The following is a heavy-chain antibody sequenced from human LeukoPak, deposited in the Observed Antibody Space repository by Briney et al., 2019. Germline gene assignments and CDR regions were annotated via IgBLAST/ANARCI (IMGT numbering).Heavy chain of an antibody. V-gene: IGHV3-23*01. CDR1: GFTFNSYA. J-gene: IGHJ4*02. Sequence: PGGSLRLSCAASGFTFNSYAMSWVRQAPGKGLEWVSAISGSGGTTYYADSVRGHFTISRDNSKNTLYLQVNSLRGEDTAVYYCAKAMSDYYDSSRYYDFDSWGQGTLVTVSS. CDR2: ISGSGGTT. CDR3: AKAMSDYYDSSRYYDFDS. D-gene: IGHD3-22*01.